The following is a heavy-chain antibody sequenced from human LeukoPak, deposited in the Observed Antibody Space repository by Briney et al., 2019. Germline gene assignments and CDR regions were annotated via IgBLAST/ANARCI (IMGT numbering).Heavy chain of an antibody. V-gene: IGHV5-51*01. CDR2: IYPGDSDT. J-gene: IGHJ6*02. CDR3: ARHPYYYDSSGYYFAYYGMDV. Sequence: GESLKISCKGSGYSFTSYWIGWMRQMPGKGLEWMGIIYPGDSDTRYSPSFQGQVTISADKSISTAYLQWSSLKASDTAMYYCARHPYYYDSSGYYFAYYGMDVWGQGTTVTVSS. CDR1: GYSFTSYW. D-gene: IGHD3-22*01.